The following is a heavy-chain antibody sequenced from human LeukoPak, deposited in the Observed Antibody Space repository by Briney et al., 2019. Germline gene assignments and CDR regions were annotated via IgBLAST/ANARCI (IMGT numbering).Heavy chain of an antibody. J-gene: IGHJ5*02. V-gene: IGHV4-39*07. CDR3: ARDLEMYSGSRRGSWFDP. Sequence: SETLSLTCTVSGGSISSSSYYWGWIRQPPGKGLEWIGSIYYSGSTYYNPSLKSRVTISVDTSKNQFSLKLSSVTAADTAVYYCARDLEMYSGSRRGSWFDPWGQGTLVTVSS. D-gene: IGHD1-26*01. CDR1: GGSISSSSYY. CDR2: IYYSGST.